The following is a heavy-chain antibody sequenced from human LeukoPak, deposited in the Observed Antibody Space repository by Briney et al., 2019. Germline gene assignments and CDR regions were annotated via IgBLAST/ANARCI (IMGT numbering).Heavy chain of an antibody. Sequence: QPGGSLRLSCAASGFTFSSYGMHWVRQAPGKGLEWVAFIRYDGSNKYCADSVKGRFTISRDNSKNTLYLQMNSLRAEDTAVYYCARRVGATFYFDYWGQGTLVTVSS. CDR3: ARRVGATFYFDY. D-gene: IGHD1-26*01. CDR2: IRYDGSNK. J-gene: IGHJ4*02. CDR1: GFTFSSYG. V-gene: IGHV3-30*02.